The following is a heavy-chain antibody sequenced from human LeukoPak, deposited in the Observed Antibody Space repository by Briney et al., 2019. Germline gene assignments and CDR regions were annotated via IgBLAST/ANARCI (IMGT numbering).Heavy chain of an antibody. CDR1: GSTFSSYA. Sequence: PGGSLRLSCAASGSTFSSYAMSWVRQVPGKGLEWGSGISGSGGSTYFADSVKGRFTISRDNSKKTLYLQMNSLRAEDTAVYYCAKDPRTWFGELLSPSYFDYWGLGTLVTVSS. V-gene: IGHV3-23*01. CDR2: ISGSGGST. D-gene: IGHD3-10*01. CDR3: AKDPRTWFGELLSPSYFDY. J-gene: IGHJ4*02.